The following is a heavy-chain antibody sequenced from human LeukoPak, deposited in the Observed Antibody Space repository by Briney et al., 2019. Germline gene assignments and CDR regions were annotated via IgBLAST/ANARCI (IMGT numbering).Heavy chain of an antibody. CDR2: IYYSGST. D-gene: IGHD3/OR15-3a*01. CDR3: ATYGGTAYYGFAY. Sequence: PSETLSLTCTVSGGSISTYYWSWLRQPPGEGLEWIGYIYYSGSTNYNPSLKSRVTISVDTSKNQFSLKLSSVTAADTAVYYCATYGGTAYYGFAYWGQGTLVTVSS. V-gene: IGHV4-59*01. CDR1: GGSISTYY. J-gene: IGHJ4*02.